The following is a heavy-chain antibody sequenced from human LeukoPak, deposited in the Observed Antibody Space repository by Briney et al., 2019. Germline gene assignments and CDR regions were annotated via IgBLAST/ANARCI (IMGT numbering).Heavy chain of an antibody. V-gene: IGHV1-2*02. CDR3: ARESIVGGTTLDY. D-gene: IGHD1-26*01. Sequence: ASVKVSCKASGYTFTGYYMHWVRQAPGQGLEWMGWINPNSGDPNYAQKFQGRATMTRDTSISTAYMELSRLRSDDTAVYYCARESIVGGTTLDYWGQGTLVTVSS. CDR2: INPNSGDP. J-gene: IGHJ4*02. CDR1: GYTFTGYY.